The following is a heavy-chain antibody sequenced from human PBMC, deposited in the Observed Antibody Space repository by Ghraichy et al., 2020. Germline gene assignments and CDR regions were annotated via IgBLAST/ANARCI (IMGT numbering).Heavy chain of an antibody. CDR1: GGSFSGYY. CDR2: INHSGST. CDR3: ARGVGSSWYRAVRVNWFDP. J-gene: IGHJ5*02. Sequence: SETLSLTCAVYGGSFSGYYWSWIRQPPGKGLEWIGEINHSGSTNYNPSLKSRVTISVDTSKNQFSLKLSSVTAADTAVYYCARGVGSSWYRAVRVNWFDPWGQGTLVTVSS. V-gene: IGHV4-34*01. D-gene: IGHD6-13*01.